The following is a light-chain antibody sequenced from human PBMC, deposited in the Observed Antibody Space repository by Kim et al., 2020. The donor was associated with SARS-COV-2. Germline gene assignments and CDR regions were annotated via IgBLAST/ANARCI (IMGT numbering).Light chain of an antibody. CDR1: RYFDLGSYN. CDR3: MIWPSNAWV. CDR2: CYSDSDK. V-gene: IGLV5-37*01. Sequence: LACTLPRYFDLGSYNIYWYQQQAGGLPRFLLYCYSDSDKGQGSGAPCRFSGSRDASGNTGILLISGLQSGDEADYYCMIWPSNAWVFGGGTKLTVL. J-gene: IGLJ3*02.